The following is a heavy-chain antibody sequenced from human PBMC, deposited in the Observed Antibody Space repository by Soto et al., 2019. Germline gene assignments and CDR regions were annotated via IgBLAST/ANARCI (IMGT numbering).Heavy chain of an antibody. CDR2: IIPIFGTA. CDR1: GGTFSSYA. V-gene: IGHV1-69*01. D-gene: IGHD2-15*01. Sequence: QVQLVQSGAEVKKPGSSVKVSCKAPGGTFSSYAISWVRQAPGQGLEWMGGIIPIFGTAKYAQKFQGRVTSTADEYTSTGYMELSSLRSEDTAVYYCARSQGGSSSLDIYYYYYYGMDVWGQGTTVTVSS. CDR3: ARSQGGSSSLDIYYYYYYGMDV. J-gene: IGHJ6*02.